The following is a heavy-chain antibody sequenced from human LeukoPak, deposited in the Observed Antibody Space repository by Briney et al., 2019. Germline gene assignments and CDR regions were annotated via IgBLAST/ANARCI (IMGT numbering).Heavy chain of an antibody. CDR1: GFTFSTYW. D-gene: IGHD3-10*01. Sequence: GGSLRLSCAASGFTFSTYWMTWVRQAPGKGLEWVANIKEDGSREYYADSVKGRFTISRDNSKNTLYLQMNSLRAEDTAVYYCAKFFRFGNPDYWGQGTLVTVSS. CDR3: AKFFRFGNPDY. V-gene: IGHV3-7*01. CDR2: IKEDGSRE. J-gene: IGHJ4*02.